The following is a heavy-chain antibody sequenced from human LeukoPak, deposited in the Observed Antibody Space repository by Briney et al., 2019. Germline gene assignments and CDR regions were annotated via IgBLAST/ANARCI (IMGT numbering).Heavy chain of an antibody. CDR2: IYHSGSI. CDR3: ARGDSSGYYQNWFDP. Sequence: PSETLSLTCAVSGGSISSGGYSWSWIRQPPGKGLGWIGYIYHSGSIYYNPSLKSRVTISVDRSKNQNSLKLSSVTAADTAVYYCARGDSSGYYQNWFDPWGQGTLVTVSS. V-gene: IGHV4-30-2*01. D-gene: IGHD3-22*01. J-gene: IGHJ5*02. CDR1: GGSISSGGYS.